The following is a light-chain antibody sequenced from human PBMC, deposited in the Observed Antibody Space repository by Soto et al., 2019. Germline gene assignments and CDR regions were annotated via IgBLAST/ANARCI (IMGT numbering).Light chain of an antibody. CDR2: SAS. Sequence: EIVLTQSPGTLSLSPGERATLSCRASQSVSSSFLAWYQQKPGQAPRLLIYSASRRATGIPDRFSGSGSGTDFTLTISRLEPEDFAVYYCQQYGSSVVSFGPGTKVDIK. CDR1: QSVSSSF. V-gene: IGKV3-20*01. CDR3: QQYGSSVVS. J-gene: IGKJ3*01.